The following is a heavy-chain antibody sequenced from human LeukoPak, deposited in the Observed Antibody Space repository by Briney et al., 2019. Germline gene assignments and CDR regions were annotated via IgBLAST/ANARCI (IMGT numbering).Heavy chain of an antibody. CDR2: INAGNGNT. D-gene: IGHD1-26*01. V-gene: IGHV1-3*01. J-gene: IGHJ4*02. CDR3: ASSYSGSYYLFDY. CDR1: RYTFTSYA. Sequence: ASVKVSCKASRYTFTSYAMHWVRQAPGQRLEWMGWINAGNGNTKYSQKFQGRVTITRDTSASTAYMELSSLRSEDTAVYYCASSYSGSYYLFDYWGQGTLVTVSS.